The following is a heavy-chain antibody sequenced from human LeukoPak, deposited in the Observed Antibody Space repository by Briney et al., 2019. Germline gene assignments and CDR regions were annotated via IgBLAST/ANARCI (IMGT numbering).Heavy chain of an antibody. Sequence: GGSLRLSCAASGFTFGSYAMSWVRQAPGKGLEWVSAISGSGGSTYYADSVKGRFTISRDNSKNTLYLQMNSLRAEDTAVYYCAKGGYDILTGMGDYWGQGTLVTVSS. CDR2: ISGSGGST. CDR3: AKGGYDILTGMGDY. CDR1: GFTFGSYA. D-gene: IGHD3-9*01. J-gene: IGHJ4*02. V-gene: IGHV3-23*01.